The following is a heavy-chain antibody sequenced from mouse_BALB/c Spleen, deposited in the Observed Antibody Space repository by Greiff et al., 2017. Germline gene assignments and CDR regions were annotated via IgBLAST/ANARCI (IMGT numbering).Heavy chain of an antibody. J-gene: IGHJ2*01. CDR1: GFTFSNYW. Sequence: EVQVVESGGGLVQPGGSMKLSCVASGFTFSNYWMNWVRQSPEKGLEWVAEIRLKSNNYATHYAESVKGRFTISRDDSKSSVYLQMNNLRAEDTGMYYCTRLDFDYWGQGTTLTVSS. CDR2: IRLKSNNYAT. CDR3: TRLDFDY. V-gene: IGHV6-6*02.